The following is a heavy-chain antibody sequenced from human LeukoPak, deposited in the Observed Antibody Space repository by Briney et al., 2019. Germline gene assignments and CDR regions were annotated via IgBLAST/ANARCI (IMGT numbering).Heavy chain of an antibody. V-gene: IGHV4-59*01. J-gene: IGHJ2*01. CDR1: GGSISSYY. CDR2: IYYSGST. CDR3: ARDKGWSSYWYFDL. Sequence: NPSETLSLTCTVSGGSISSYYWSWTRQPPGKGLEWIGYIYYSGSTNYNPSLKSRVTISVDTSKNQFSLKLSSVTAADTAVYYCARDKGWSSYWYFDLWGRGTLVTVSS. D-gene: IGHD3-3*01.